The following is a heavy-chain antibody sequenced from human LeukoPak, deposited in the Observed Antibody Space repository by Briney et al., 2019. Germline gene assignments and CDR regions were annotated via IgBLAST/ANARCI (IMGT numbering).Heavy chain of an antibody. D-gene: IGHD3-3*01. V-gene: IGHV3-15*01. J-gene: IGHJ3*02. CDR2: VKSMTDGGTT. CDR1: GFTCCNVW. CDR3: TTDQRITVFGVVVNDHGAFDI. Sequence: GGSLRLSCASSGFTCCNVWLNWLRQAPGKGLEGVGRVKSMTDGGTTDYAAPVKGRFTISRDDSKNTLYLQMNCLKTEDTAMYYCTTDQRITVFGVVVNDHGAFDIWGQGTVVTVSS.